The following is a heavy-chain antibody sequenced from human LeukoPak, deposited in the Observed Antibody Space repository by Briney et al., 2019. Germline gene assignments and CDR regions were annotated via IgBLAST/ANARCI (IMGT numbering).Heavy chain of an antibody. CDR1: GYTFTGYY. J-gene: IGHJ3*02. CDR2: INPNSGCT. V-gene: IGHV1-2*02. CDR3: ASLVDIVATMVDDAFDI. Sequence: GASVKVSCKASGYTFTGYYMHWVRQAPGQGLEWMGWINPNSGCTNYAQKFQGRVTMTRDTSISTAYMELSRLRSDDTAVYYCASLVDIVATMVDDAFDIWGQGTMVTVSS. D-gene: IGHD5-12*01.